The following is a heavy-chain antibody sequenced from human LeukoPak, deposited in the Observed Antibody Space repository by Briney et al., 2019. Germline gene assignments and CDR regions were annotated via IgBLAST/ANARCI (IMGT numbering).Heavy chain of an antibody. CDR2: ISAYNGNT. J-gene: IGHJ4*02. CDR1: GYTFTSYG. Sequence: ASVKVFCKASGYTFTSYGISWVRQAPGQGLEWMGWISAYNGNTNYAQKLQGRVTMTTDTSASTAYMELRSLRSDDTAVYYCARATRFLEWLSIYYFDYWGQGTLVTVSS. V-gene: IGHV1-18*01. D-gene: IGHD3-3*01. CDR3: ARATRFLEWLSIYYFDY.